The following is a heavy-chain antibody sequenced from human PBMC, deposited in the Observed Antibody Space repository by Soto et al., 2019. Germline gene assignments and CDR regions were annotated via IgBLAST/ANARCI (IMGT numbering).Heavy chain of an antibody. V-gene: IGHV4-34*01. Sequence: QVQLQQWGAGLLKPSETLSLTCAVYGGSFSGYYWSWIRQPPGKGLEWIGEINHSGSTNYNPSLKSRVTISVDTSKNQFSLKLSSVTAADTAVYYCARWKPNHFDYWGQGTLVTVSS. J-gene: IGHJ4*02. CDR3: ARWKPNHFDY. CDR2: INHSGST. D-gene: IGHD1-1*01. CDR1: GGSFSGYY.